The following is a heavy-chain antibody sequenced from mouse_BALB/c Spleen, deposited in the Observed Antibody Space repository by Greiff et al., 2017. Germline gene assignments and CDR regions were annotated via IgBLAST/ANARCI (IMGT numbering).Heavy chain of an antibody. Sequence: EVHLVESGGGLVKPGGSLKLSCAASGFTFSDYYMYWVRQTPEKRLEWVATISDGGSYTYYPDSVKGRFTISRDNAKNNLYLQMSSLKSEDTAMYYCAREGAMDYWGQGTSVTVSA. J-gene: IGHJ4*01. CDR1: GFTFSDYY. CDR3: AREGAMDY. CDR2: ISDGGSYT. V-gene: IGHV5-4*02.